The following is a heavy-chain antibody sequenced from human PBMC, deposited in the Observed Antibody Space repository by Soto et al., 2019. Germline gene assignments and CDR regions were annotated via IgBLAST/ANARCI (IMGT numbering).Heavy chain of an antibody. D-gene: IGHD6-19*01. CDR3: ATSGYSSGWYPYYFDY. J-gene: IGHJ4*02. V-gene: IGHV4-59*01. CDR1: GGSISSYY. CDR2: IYYSGST. Sequence: TVSGGSISSYYWSWIRQPPGKGLEWIGYIYYSGSTNYNPSLKSRVTISVDTSKNQFSLKLSSVTAADTAVYYCATSGYSSGWYPYYFDYWGQGTLVTVSS.